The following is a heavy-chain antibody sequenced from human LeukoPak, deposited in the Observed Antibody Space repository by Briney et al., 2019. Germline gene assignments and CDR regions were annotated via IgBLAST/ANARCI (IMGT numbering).Heavy chain of an antibody. Sequence: GGSLRLSCAASGFNFGSYSMTWVRQAPGKGLEWVSSISSSSSYIYYADSVKGRFTISRDNAKNSLYLQMNSLRAEDTAVYYCARDIVATSEFDYWGQGTLVTVSS. CDR1: GFNFGSYS. D-gene: IGHD5-12*01. J-gene: IGHJ4*02. CDR2: ISSSSSYI. V-gene: IGHV3-21*01. CDR3: ARDIVATSEFDY.